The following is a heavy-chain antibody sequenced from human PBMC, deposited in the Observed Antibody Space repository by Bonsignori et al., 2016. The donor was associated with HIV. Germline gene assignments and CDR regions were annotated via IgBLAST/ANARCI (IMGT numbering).Heavy chain of an antibody. CDR3: ARGVVAATQGIYYFDY. V-gene: IGHV4-38-2*01. D-gene: IGHD2-15*01. J-gene: IGHJ4*02. CDR1: GYSISSGYY. CDR2: IYHSGST. Sequence: GSLRLSCAVSGYSISSGYYWGWIRQPPGKGLEWIGSIYHSGSTYYNPSLKSRVTISVDTSKNQFSLKLSSVTAADTAVYYCARGVVAATQGIYYFDYWGQGTLVTVSS.